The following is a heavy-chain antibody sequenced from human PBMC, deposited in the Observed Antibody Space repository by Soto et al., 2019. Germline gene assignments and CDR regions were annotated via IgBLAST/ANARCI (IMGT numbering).Heavy chain of an antibody. CDR1: GGTFSSYA. CDR2: IIPIFGTA. CDR3: ARFDCSGGSCYSRVSWFDP. D-gene: IGHD2-15*01. J-gene: IGHJ5*02. Sequence: SVKVSFKASGGTFSSYAISWLRQAPGQGLEWMGGIIPIFGTANYAQKFQGRVTITADESTGTAYMELSSLRSEDTAVYYCARFDCSGGSCYSRVSWFDPWGQGTLVTVSS. V-gene: IGHV1-69*13.